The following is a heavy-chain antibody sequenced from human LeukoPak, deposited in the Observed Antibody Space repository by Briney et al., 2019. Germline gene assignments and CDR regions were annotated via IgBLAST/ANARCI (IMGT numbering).Heavy chain of an antibody. J-gene: IGHJ3*02. CDR3: HRDVLLWFGEPPGGSFDI. D-gene: IGHD3-10*01. Sequence: PGGSLRLSCAASGFTFSSYAMSWVRQAPGKGLEWVSAISGSGGSTYYADSVKGRFTISRDNSKNTLYLQMNSLRAEDTAVYYCHRDVLLWFGEPPGGSFDIWGQGTMVTVSS. CDR1: GFTFSSYA. V-gene: IGHV3-23*01. CDR2: ISGSGGST.